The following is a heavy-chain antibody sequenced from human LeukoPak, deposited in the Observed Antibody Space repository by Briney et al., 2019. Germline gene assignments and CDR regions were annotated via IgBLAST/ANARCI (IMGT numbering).Heavy chain of an antibody. Sequence: GGSLRLSCAASGFTFSSYATSWVRQAPGKGLEWVSAISGSGGSTYYADSVKGRFTISRDNSKNTLYLQMNSLRAEDTAVYYCAKDVDIVATINGGFDYWGQGTLATVSS. D-gene: IGHD5-12*01. V-gene: IGHV3-23*01. CDR3: AKDVDIVATINGGFDY. J-gene: IGHJ4*02. CDR1: GFTFSSYA. CDR2: ISGSGGST.